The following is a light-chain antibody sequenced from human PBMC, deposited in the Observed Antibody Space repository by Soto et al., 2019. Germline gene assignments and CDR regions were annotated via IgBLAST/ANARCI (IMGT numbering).Light chain of an antibody. CDR3: QQYGSSLVT. Sequence: EIVLTQSPGTLSLSPGERATLSCRASQSVSSSYLAWYQQKPGQAPRLLIYGAYRRATDIPDRFSGSGSGTDFSLTISRLEPEDLAVYYCQQYGSSLVTFGQGTKVEIK. CDR2: GAY. CDR1: QSVSSSY. V-gene: IGKV3-20*01. J-gene: IGKJ1*01.